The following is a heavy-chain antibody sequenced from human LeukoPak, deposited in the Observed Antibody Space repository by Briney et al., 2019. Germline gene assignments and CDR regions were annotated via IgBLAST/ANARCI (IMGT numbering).Heavy chain of an antibody. D-gene: IGHD1-26*01. CDR3: AKVRWDHRELLLALGY. V-gene: IGHV4-59*01. CDR2: IYYSGST. Sequence: SETLSLTCTVSGGSISSYYWSWIRQPPGKGLEWIGYIYYSGSTNYNPSLKSRVTISVDTSKNQFSLKLSSVTAEDTAVYYCAKVRWDHRELLLALGYWGQGTLVTVSS. CDR1: GGSISSYY. J-gene: IGHJ4*02.